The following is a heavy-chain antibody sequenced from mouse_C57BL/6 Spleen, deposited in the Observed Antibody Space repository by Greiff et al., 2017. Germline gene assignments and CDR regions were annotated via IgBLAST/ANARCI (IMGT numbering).Heavy chain of an antibody. CDR2: ILPGSGST. CDR1: GYTFTGYW. Sequence: VQLQQSGAELMKPGASVKLSCKATGYTFTGYWIEWVKQRPGHGLEWIGEILPGSGSTTYNEKFKGKATFTADTSSNTAYMQLSSLTTEDSAIYYCARSMGQKEFAYWGQGTLVTVSA. CDR3: ARSMGQKEFAY. D-gene: IGHD3-3*01. V-gene: IGHV1-9*01. J-gene: IGHJ3*01.